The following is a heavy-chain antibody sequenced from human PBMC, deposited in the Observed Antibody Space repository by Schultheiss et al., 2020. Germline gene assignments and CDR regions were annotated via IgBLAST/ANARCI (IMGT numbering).Heavy chain of an antibody. Sequence: GGSLRLSCAVYGGSFSGYYWSWIRQAPGKGLEWVSYISSSGSTIYYADSVKGRFTISRDNAKNSLYLQMNSLRAEDTAVYYCARDGESIAARPDYWGQGTLVTVSS. D-gene: IGHD6-6*01. CDR2: ISSSGSTI. J-gene: IGHJ4*02. CDR3: ARDGESIAARPDY. CDR1: GGSFSGYY. V-gene: IGHV3-11*01.